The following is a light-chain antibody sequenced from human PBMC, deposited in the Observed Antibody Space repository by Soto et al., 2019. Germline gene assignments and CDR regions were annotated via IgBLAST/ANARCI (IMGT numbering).Light chain of an antibody. Sequence: QSVLTQPASVSGSPGQSITISCTGTSSDVGGYNYVSWYQQHPGKAPKLMIYDVSNRPSGVSNRFSGSKSGNTASLTISRLQAEDEADYYCSSYTSSSTPSVFGTGTKVTGL. CDR1: SSDVGGYNY. J-gene: IGLJ1*01. CDR3: SSYTSSSTPSV. V-gene: IGLV2-14*01. CDR2: DVS.